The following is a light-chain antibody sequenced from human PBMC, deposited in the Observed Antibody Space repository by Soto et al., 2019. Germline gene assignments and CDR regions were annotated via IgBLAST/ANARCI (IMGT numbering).Light chain of an antibody. J-gene: IGLJ3*02. V-gene: IGLV2-11*01. CDR3: SSFAGDYPV. Sequence: QSVLTQPRSVSGSPGQSVTISCTGTSSDVGGYNYVSWYQQHPGKAPKLIIYDVTKRPLGVPDRFSGSKSGNTASLTISGLQAEDETDYYCSSFAGDYPVFGGGTKLTVL. CDR2: DVT. CDR1: SSDVGGYNY.